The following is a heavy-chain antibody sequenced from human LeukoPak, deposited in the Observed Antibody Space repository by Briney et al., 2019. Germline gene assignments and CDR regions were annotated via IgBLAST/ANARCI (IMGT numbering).Heavy chain of an antibody. J-gene: IGHJ4*02. CDR2: ITSNGGST. CDR3: ARGRGGYYDY. CDR1: GFTFSNYA. V-gene: IGHV3-64*01. D-gene: IGHD3-22*01. Sequence: GGSLRLSCAASGFTFSNYAMDLVRQAPGDGLEYVSAITSNGGSTYYASSVKGRFTISRDNSKNTMYLQMGSLRAEDMAVYYCARGRGGYYDYWGQGALVTVSS.